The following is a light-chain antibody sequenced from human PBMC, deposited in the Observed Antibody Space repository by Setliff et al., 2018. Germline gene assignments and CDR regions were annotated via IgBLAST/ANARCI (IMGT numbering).Light chain of an antibody. Sequence: DIVMTQSPDSLAVSLGERATINCKSSQSVLYSSNNKNYLAWYQQKPGQPPKLLIYWAATRESGVPDRFIGSGSGTDFTLTISSLQAEDVAVYYCQQYYSSPPWTFGQGTK. CDR1: QSVLYSSNNKNY. CDR3: QQYYSSPPWT. V-gene: IGKV4-1*01. J-gene: IGKJ1*01. CDR2: WAA.